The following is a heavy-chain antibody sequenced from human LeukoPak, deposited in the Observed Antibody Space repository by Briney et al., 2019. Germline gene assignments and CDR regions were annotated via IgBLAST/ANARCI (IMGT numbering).Heavy chain of an antibody. Sequence: ASVKVSCKASGYTFTGDYMHWVRQAPGQGLEWMGWINPNSGGTNYAQKFQGRVTMTRDTSISTAYMELSRLRSDDTAVYYCARDRGYYDSSGYYDQWGQGTLVTVSS. D-gene: IGHD3-22*01. CDR3: ARDRGYYDSSGYYDQ. V-gene: IGHV1-2*02. J-gene: IGHJ5*02. CDR1: GYTFTGDY. CDR2: INPNSGGT.